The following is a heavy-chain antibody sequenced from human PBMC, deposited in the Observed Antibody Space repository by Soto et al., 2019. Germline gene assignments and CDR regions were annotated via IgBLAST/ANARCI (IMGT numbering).Heavy chain of an antibody. D-gene: IGHD3-3*01. V-gene: IGHV3-23*01. CDR1: GFTFSSYA. CDR3: ANVGPLGETFLGWCDH. CDR2: ISGSGGSR. Sequence: EVQLLESGGGLVQPGGSLRLSCAASGFTFSSYAMSWVRQAPGKGLEWVSAISGSGGSRYYEDSVKGRFTISRDNSMNKLYLQMNNLRADDTAEDYCANVGPLGETFLGWCDHWGQVTLVTVCS. J-gene: IGHJ5*02.